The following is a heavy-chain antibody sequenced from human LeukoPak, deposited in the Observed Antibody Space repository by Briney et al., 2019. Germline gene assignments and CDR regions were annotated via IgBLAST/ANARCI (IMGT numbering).Heavy chain of an antibody. V-gene: IGHV4-30-2*01. Sequence: SETLSLTCAVSGGSISSGGYSWSWLRQPPGKGLEWIGYIYHSGSTYYNPSLKSRVTISVDRSKNQFSLKLSSVTAADTAVYYCARDSGYSYGVDYWGQGTLVTVSS. CDR1: GGSISSGGYS. CDR2: IYHSGST. J-gene: IGHJ4*02. CDR3: ARDSGYSYGVDY. D-gene: IGHD5-18*01.